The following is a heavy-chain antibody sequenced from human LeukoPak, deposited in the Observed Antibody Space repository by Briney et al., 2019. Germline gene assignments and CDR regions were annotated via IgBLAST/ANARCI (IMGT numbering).Heavy chain of an antibody. D-gene: IGHD2-15*01. CDR2: ILSDGSKE. J-gene: IGHJ3*02. CDR1: GFTFSSYG. V-gene: IGHV3-30*19. CDR3: ARGYCSGGSRYFVDPYAFDI. Sequence: GGSLRLSCAASGFTFSSYGMHWVRQAPGKGLEWVAVILSDGSKEFYTDSVKGRFTISRDNSKNTLYLQMNSLRAEDTAVYYCARGYCSGGSRYFVDPYAFDIWGQGTMVTVSS.